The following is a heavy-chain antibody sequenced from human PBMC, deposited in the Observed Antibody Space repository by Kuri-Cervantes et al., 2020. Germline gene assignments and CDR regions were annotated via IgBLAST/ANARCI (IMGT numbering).Heavy chain of an antibody. Sequence: GESLKISCAASGFTFSSYWIHWVRQAPGKGLVWVSRINTDGSSTTYADSVKGRITISRDNAKNTLYLQMNSLRAEDTAVYYCARDPFGEAIYWGQGTLVTVSS. J-gene: IGHJ4*02. CDR3: ARDPFGEAIY. D-gene: IGHD3-10*01. V-gene: IGHV3-74*01. CDR2: INTDGSST. CDR1: GFTFSSYW.